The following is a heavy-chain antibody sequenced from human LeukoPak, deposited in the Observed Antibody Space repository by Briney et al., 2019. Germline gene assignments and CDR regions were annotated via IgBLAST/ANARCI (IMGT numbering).Heavy chain of an antibody. D-gene: IGHD3-9*01. Sequence: GGSLRLSCVASGFTFSRSGMHWVRQAPGKGLEWVAVISHDGSSKHCADSVKGRFTISRDNSKNTLYLQMNSLRAEDTAVYYCARPLNYDILTGYLDYWGQGTLVTVSS. CDR3: ARPLNYDILTGYLDY. J-gene: IGHJ4*02. CDR1: GFTFSRSG. CDR2: ISHDGSSK. V-gene: IGHV3-30*03.